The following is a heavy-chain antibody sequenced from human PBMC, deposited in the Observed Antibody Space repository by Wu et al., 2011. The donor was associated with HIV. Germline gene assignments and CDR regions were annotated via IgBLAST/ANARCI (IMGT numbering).Heavy chain of an antibody. Sequence: VQLVQSGAEVKKPGESLKISCETSGYRFTSDWIGWVRQMPGKGLEWMGIIFPGDSDTRYNPSFEGQVTISADVSISTAFLQWRSLNASDTAIYFCVRQIFYGSGSYFDI. D-gene: IGHD3-10*01. J-gene: IGHJ3*02. CDR1: GYRFTSDW. CDR3: VRQIFYGSGSYFDI. CDR2: IFPGDSDT. V-gene: IGHV5-51*01.